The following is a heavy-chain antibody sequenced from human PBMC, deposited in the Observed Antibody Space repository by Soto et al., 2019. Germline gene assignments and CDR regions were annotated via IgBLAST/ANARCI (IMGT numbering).Heavy chain of an antibody. Sequence: PGGSLRLSCAASGLTFNNYGMPWLRQATGKGLEWVAVIWNDGNGYYYANSVKGRFTISRDNSKNTLYLQMSSLRVEDTAVYYCARRQISPPTRGAASARGGMDVWGQGTTVTVSS. CDR1: GLTFNNYG. V-gene: IGHV3-33*01. J-gene: IGHJ6*02. CDR2: IWNDGNGY. CDR3: ARRQISPPTRGAASARGGMDV. D-gene: IGHD6-13*01.